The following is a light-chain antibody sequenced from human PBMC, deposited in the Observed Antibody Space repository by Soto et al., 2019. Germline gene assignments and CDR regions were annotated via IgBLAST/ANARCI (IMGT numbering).Light chain of an antibody. J-gene: IGKJ4*01. CDR2: GAY. Sequence: IVMTQSPATQSVSPGERATLFCRASQSVSSNLAWYQQRPGQAPRLLIFGAYTRATGIPARFSGSGSGTEFTLTISSLQSEDSAVYFCQQYNNWPPLTFGGGTRWIS. V-gene: IGKV3D-15*01. CDR1: QSVSSN. CDR3: QQYNNWPPLT.